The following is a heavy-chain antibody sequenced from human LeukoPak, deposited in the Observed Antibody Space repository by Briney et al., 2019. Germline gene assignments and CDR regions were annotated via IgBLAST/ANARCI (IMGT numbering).Heavy chain of an antibody. D-gene: IGHD3-16*02. CDR3: TTYLYDYVWGSYRETDY. CDR2: IKSKTDGGTT. J-gene: IGHJ4*02. Sequence: SGGSLRLSCAASGFTFSNAWRSWVRQAPGKGLEWVGRIKSKTDGGTTDYAAPVKGRFTISRDDSKNTLYLQMNSLKTEDTAVYYCTTYLYDYVWGSYRETDYWGQGTLVTVSS. V-gene: IGHV3-15*01. CDR1: GFTFSNAW.